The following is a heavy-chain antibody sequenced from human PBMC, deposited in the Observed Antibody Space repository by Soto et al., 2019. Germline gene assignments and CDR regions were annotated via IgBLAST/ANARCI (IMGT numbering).Heavy chain of an antibody. Sequence: PSETLSLTCTVSGDSVRNTNYYWSWIRQPPGKGLDWIGYIYYTGATNYNPSLKSRVTISLNTSKNQFSLQLNSVTTADTAVYSCESMNILAGHAFDFWGQGIMVT. CDR3: ESMNILAGHAFDF. J-gene: IGHJ3*01. CDR2: IYYTGAT. CDR1: GDSVRNTNYY. V-gene: IGHV4-61*01. D-gene: IGHD3-9*01.